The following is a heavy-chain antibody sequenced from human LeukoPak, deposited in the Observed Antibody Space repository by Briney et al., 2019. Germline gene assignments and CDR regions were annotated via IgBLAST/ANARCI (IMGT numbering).Heavy chain of an antibody. CDR2: IYYSGST. D-gene: IGHD2-15*01. J-gene: IGHJ4*02. CDR1: GGSISSSSYY. Sequence: PSETLSLTCTVSGGSISSSSYYWGWIRQPPGKGLEWIGSIYYSGSTYYNPSLKSRVTISVDTSKNQFSLKLSSVTAADTAVYYCARPKWEYCSGGSCYPKKKLRYFDYWGQGTLVTVSS. CDR3: ARPKWEYCSGGSCYPKKKLRYFDY. V-gene: IGHV4-39*07.